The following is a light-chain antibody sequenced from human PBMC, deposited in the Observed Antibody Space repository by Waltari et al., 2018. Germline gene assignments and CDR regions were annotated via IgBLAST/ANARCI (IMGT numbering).Light chain of an antibody. J-gene: IGLJ3*02. CDR3: SSYAGGSRLM. CDR1: STDVAGYVS. CDR2: EVT. V-gene: IGLV2-8*01. Sequence: QSALTQPPSASRSPGQSITISRTGISTDVAGYVSVFCYQQHPGKAPKLLIYEVTKRAPGVPDRFSGAKSDRTASLACAGLQAEDEAGYYCSSYAGGSRLMFGGGTKLTGL.